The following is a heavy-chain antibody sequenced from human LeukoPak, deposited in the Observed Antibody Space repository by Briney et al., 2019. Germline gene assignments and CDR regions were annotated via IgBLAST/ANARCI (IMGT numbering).Heavy chain of an antibody. CDR1: GGSINGYF. D-gene: IGHD5-12*01. V-gene: IGHV4-4*07. CDR2: ILTNGNT. J-gene: IGHJ5*02. Sequence: RPSETLSLTCTVSGGSINGYFWSWMRQPAGKGLEWIGRILTNGNTDYNPSLNSRVTMSMDTSRNQFSLKLRSVTAADTAVFYCARSVSAYAGRGWFDPWGQGTLVTVSS. CDR3: ARSVSAYAGRGWFDP.